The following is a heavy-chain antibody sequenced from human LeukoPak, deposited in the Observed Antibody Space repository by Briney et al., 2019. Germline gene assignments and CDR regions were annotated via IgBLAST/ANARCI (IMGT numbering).Heavy chain of an antibody. CDR1: GYSINNYW. Sequence: GESLKISCKGSGYSINNYWIGWVRQMPGKGLEWMGIIYPADSDIRYSPSFQGQVTISADKSISTAYLQWSSLKASDTAMYYCARQEYCSGCSCYTWFDPWGQGTLVTVSS. D-gene: IGHD2-15*01. CDR3: ARQEYCSGCSCYTWFDP. J-gene: IGHJ5*02. V-gene: IGHV5-51*01. CDR2: IYPADSDI.